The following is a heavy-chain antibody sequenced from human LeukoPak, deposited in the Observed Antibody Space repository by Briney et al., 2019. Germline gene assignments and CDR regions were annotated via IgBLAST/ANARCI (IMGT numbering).Heavy chain of an antibody. V-gene: IGHV3-53*01. CDR1: GFTVSNNY. J-gene: IGHJ4*02. D-gene: IGHD3-22*01. Sequence: PGGSLRLSCAASGFTVSNNYMSWVRQAPGKGLEWVSVIYSGGSTYYADSVKGRFTISRDNSKNTLYLQMNSLRAEDTAVYYCARAPSTYYYDSSGYAFDYWGQGTLVTVSS. CDR2: IYSGGST. CDR3: ARAPSTYYYDSSGYAFDY.